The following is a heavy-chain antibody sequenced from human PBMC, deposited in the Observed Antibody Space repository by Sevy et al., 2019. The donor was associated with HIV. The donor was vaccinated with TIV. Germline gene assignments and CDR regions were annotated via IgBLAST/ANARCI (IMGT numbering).Heavy chain of an antibody. CDR2: INHSGST. CDR3: ARGRQQQLVMRWFDA. D-gene: IGHD6-13*01. V-gene: IGHV4-34*01. Sequence: SETLSLTCAVYGGSFSGYYWSWIRQPPGKGLEWIGEINHSGSTNYNPSLKSRVTISVDTSKNQFSLKLSSVTAADTAVYYCARGRQQQLVMRWFDAWGQGTLVTVSS. J-gene: IGHJ5*02. CDR1: GGSFSGYY.